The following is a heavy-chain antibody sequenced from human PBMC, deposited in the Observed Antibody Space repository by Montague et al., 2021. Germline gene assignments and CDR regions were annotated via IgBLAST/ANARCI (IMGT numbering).Heavy chain of an antibody. CDR2: IYSGGNI. V-gene: IGHV3-53*01. Sequence: SLRLSCAVSGFTVSNNYMSWVRQAPGKGLEWVSLIYSGGNIYYADSVKGRFTISRDSSRNTLYLQMNSLRTEDTAVYYCVNHPGGGGYWGQGTLVTVSS. J-gene: IGHJ4*02. D-gene: IGHD3-16*01. CDR1: GFTVSNNY. CDR3: VNHPGGGGY.